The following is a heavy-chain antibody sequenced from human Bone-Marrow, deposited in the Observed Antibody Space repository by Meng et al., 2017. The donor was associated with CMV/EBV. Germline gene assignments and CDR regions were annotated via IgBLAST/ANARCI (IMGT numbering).Heavy chain of an antibody. CDR1: GFTFSSYA. D-gene: IGHD3-22*01. J-gene: IGHJ4*02. CDR3: ARVDYYDSSAFDY. CDR2: ISSNGGST. Sequence: GESLKISCAASGFTFSSYAMHWVRQAPGKGLEYVSAISSNGGSTYYADSVKGRFTISRDNAKNSLYLQMNSLRAEDTALYYCARVDYYDSSAFDYWGQGTLVTVSS. V-gene: IGHV3-64*02.